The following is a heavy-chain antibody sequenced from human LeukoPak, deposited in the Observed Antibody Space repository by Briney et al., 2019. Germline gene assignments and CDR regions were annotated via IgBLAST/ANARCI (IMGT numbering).Heavy chain of an antibody. Sequence: GGSRRLSCAASGFTFSSYGMHWVRQAPRKGLEWVGVISYDGSKKYYADSVKGRFTISRDNSKNTLYLQMSSLRAEDTAVYYCAKDSGQWLVNGMDVWGQGTTVTVSS. CDR2: ISYDGSKK. D-gene: IGHD6-19*01. CDR3: AKDSGQWLVNGMDV. J-gene: IGHJ6*02. V-gene: IGHV3-30*18. CDR1: GFTFSSYG.